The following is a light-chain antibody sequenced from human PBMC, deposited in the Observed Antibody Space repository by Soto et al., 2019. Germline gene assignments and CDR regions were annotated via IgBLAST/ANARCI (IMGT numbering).Light chain of an antibody. CDR2: DAS. J-gene: IGKJ2*01. CDR1: QSVSSY. Sequence: EIVLTQSPATLSLSPGERDTLSCRASQSVSSYLAWYQQKPGQAPRLLIYDASKMATDIPARFSGSGSATDFTLTISSLEPEDFAVYYCQQRGSWPPTFGQGTKVEIK. CDR3: QQRGSWPPT. V-gene: IGKV3-11*01.